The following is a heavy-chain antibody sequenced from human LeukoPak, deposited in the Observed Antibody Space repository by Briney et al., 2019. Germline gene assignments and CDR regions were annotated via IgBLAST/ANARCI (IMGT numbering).Heavy chain of an antibody. Sequence: GGSLRLSCAASGFTFSSYGMNWVRQAPGKGLEWVSGISGRGGSTYYADSVKGRFTISRENSKNTLYLQMNSLRGEDTAVYYCAKVYGRDYFDYWGQGTLVTVSS. CDR1: GFTFSSYG. CDR2: ISGRGGST. V-gene: IGHV3-23*01. J-gene: IGHJ4*02. CDR3: AKVYGRDYFDY. D-gene: IGHD2/OR15-2a*01.